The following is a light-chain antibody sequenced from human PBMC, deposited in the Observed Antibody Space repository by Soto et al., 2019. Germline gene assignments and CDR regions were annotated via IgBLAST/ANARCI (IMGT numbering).Light chain of an antibody. CDR3: QHYDGSPRT. CDR2: GVF. Sequence: ETVLTQSPGTVSLSPGERATLSCTTSQSVRSNYLAWYQQKPGQAPRLLIYGVFSRATGIPERFSGSGSGTDFTLTISGLEPEDSAVYYCQHYDGSPRTFGQGTKLEI. J-gene: IGKJ2*01. CDR1: QSVRSNY. V-gene: IGKV3-20*01.